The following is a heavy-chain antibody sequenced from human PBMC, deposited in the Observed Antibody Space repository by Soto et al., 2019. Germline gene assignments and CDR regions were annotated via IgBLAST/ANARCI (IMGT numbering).Heavy chain of an antibody. CDR3: ARGSLVVVTAISDY. Sequence: GSLRLSCAASVFTFSSYWMHWVRQAPGKGLVWVSRINSDGSSASYADSVKGRFTISRDNAKNTLYLQMNSLRAEDTAVYYCARGSLVVVTAISDYWGQGTLVTVSS. CDR1: VFTFSSYW. CDR2: INSDGSSA. J-gene: IGHJ4*02. D-gene: IGHD2-21*02. V-gene: IGHV3-74*01.